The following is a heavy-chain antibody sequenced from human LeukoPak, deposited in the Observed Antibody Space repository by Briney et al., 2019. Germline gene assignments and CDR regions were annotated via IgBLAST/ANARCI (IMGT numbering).Heavy chain of an antibody. CDR2: IYTGGST. V-gene: IGHV4-59*10. CDR1: GGSFSGYY. J-gene: IGHJ4*02. CDR3: ARASSLYDILTAFDY. Sequence: PSETLSLTCAVYGGSFSGYYWSWIRQPAGKGLEWIGRIYTGGSTNYNPSLKSRVTMSVDTSKNQFSLKLSSVTAADTAVYYCARASSLYDILTAFDYWGQGALVTVSS. D-gene: IGHD3-9*01.